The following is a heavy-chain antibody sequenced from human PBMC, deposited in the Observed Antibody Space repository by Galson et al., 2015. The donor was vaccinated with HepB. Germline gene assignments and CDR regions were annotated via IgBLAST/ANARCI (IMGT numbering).Heavy chain of an antibody. CDR1: GFTFSSYA. D-gene: IGHD2-21*01. CDR2: ISYDERKK. J-gene: IGHJ4*02. Sequence: SLRLSCAASGFTFSSYALHWVRQAPGKGLEWVAVISYDERKKYYADSVKGRFTISRDNSKKTLYLQMNSLRPDDTAVYFCARDYLRIPKYYFDYWGQGTLVTVSS. CDR3: ARDYLRIPKYYFDY. V-gene: IGHV3-30*04.